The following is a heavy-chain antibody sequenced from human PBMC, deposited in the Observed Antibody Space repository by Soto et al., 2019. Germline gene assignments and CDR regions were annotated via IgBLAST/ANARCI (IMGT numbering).Heavy chain of an antibody. V-gene: IGHV4-39*01. CDR2: IYYSGNT. J-gene: IGHJ6*02. CDR3: ARHTISLVVVPARDYGMDV. Sequence: PSETLSLTCTVSSGSVSSTNYYWGWIRQPPGKGLEWIGNIYYSGNTYYNPSLKSRVTISVDTSKNQFSLKPSSVTAADTAVYYCARHTISLVVVPARDYGMDVWGQGTTVTVSS. CDR1: SGSVSSTNYY. D-gene: IGHD2-2*01.